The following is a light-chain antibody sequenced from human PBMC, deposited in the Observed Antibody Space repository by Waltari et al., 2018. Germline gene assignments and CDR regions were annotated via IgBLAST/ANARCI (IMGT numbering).Light chain of an antibody. CDR1: QSVISRY. CDR3: QQYGSSPTT. CDR2: GAS. Sequence: ESVLTQSPGTLSLSPGERATLSCRASQSVISRYLAWYHQRPGQAPRLLIYGASTRATGIPDRFSGSGSGTDFTLTISRLEPEDSAVYYCQQYGSSPTTFGGGTKVEIK. J-gene: IGKJ4*01. V-gene: IGKV3-20*01.